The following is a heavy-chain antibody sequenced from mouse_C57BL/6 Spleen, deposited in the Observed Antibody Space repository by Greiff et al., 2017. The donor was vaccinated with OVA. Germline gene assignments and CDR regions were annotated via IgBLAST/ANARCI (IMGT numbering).Heavy chain of an antibody. CDR1: GYTFTSYW. CDR2: IYPGSGST. J-gene: IGHJ1*03. D-gene: IGHD1-1*01. V-gene: IGHV1-55*01. Sequence: VQLQQSGAELVKPGASVKMSCKASGYTFTSYWITWVKQRPGQGLEWIGDIYPGSGSTNYNEKFKSKATLTVDTSSSTAYMQLSSLTSEDSAVYYCANIYYYGSSHKYFDVWGTGTTVTVSS. CDR3: ANIYYYGSSHKYFDV.